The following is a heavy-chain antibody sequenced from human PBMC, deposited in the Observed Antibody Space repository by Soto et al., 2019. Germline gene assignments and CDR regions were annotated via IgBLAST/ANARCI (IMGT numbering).Heavy chain of an antibody. CDR1: GYTFTSYA. CDR3: ARVLQQLDYYYYGMDL. CDR2: INAGNGNT. D-gene: IGHD6-13*01. Sequence: ASVKVSCKASGYTFTSYAMHWVRQAPGQRLEWMGWINAGNGNTKYSQKFQGRVTVSRDNANKSLSLQMNSLRAEDTAVYYCARVLQQLDYYYYGMDLWGQGTTVTVSS. V-gene: IGHV1-3*01. J-gene: IGHJ6*02.